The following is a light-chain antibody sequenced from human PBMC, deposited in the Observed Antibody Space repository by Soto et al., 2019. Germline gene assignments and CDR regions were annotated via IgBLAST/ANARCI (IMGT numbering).Light chain of an antibody. CDR3: QQSSSSPTWT. J-gene: IGKJ1*01. V-gene: IGKV1-39*01. Sequence: DIQMTQSPSSLSASVGDRVTITCRASQSIASYLNWYQHKPGKAPNLLIYATSILQSGVPSRFSGSGSGTDFTLTISGLQPEDFATYYCQQSSSSPTWTFGQGTKAEIK. CDR2: ATS. CDR1: QSIASY.